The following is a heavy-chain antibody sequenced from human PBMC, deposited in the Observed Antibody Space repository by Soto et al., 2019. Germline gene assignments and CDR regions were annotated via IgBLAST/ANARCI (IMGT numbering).Heavy chain of an antibody. D-gene: IGHD4-4*01. CDR1: GGSFIGYF. J-gene: IGHJ4*02. V-gene: IGHV4-34*01. CDR2: INDSGST. CDR3: AREIFGTTVRKLLLDY. Sequence: QVQLQQWGAGLLKPSETLSLTCAVYGGSFIGYFWSWIRPSPGKGLEWIGEINDSGSTNYNPSLKRRVTISVDTSKTDLSLKLRSVTAADTAVYYCAREIFGTTVRKLLLDYWGQGTLVTVSS.